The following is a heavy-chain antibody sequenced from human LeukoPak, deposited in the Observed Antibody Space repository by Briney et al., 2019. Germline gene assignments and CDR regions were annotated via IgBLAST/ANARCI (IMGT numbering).Heavy chain of an antibody. CDR3: AKDAGPQQLVFFDS. J-gene: IGHJ4*02. CDR2: ISGSGGNM. Sequence: GGSLRLSCTATGFTFSNFGMAWVRQAPGQGLEWVSAISGSGGNMYQADSVKGRFTISRDNSRSTLYLQMNSLRAEDTAVYYCAKDAGPQQLVFFDSWGQGTLVTVSS. V-gene: IGHV3-23*01. CDR1: GFTFSNFG. D-gene: IGHD6-6*01.